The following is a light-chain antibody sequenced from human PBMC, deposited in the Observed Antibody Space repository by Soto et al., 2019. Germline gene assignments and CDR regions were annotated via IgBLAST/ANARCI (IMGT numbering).Light chain of an antibody. V-gene: IGLV2-23*01. CDR1: SSDVGSYNL. Sequence: LTQPASVSGSPGQSITIAFTGTSSDVGSYNLVSWYQQHPGKAPKLMIYEGSKRPSGVSSRFSGSKSGNTASLTISGLQAEDEADYYCCSYAGSSTPYVFGTGTKVTVL. CDR2: EGS. CDR3: CSYAGSSTPYV. J-gene: IGLJ1*01.